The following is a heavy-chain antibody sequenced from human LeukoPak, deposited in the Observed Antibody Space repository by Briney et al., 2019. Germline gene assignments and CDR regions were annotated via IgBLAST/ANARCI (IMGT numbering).Heavy chain of an antibody. J-gene: IGHJ4*02. CDR1: GFTFSDYY. Sequence: KPGGSLRLSCAASGFTFSDYYMSWIRQAPGKGLEWVSYISSSGSTRYYADSVKRRFTISSDNAKNSLYLQMNSLRAEDTAVYYCARAGGSGSYAFDYWGQGTLVTVSS. CDR3: ARAGGSGSYAFDY. CDR2: ISSSGSTR. D-gene: IGHD3-10*01. V-gene: IGHV3-11*04.